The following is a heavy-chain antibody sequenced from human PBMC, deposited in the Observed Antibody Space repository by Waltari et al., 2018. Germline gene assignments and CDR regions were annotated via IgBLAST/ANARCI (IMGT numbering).Heavy chain of an antibody. CDR3: ARRGGGMDV. D-gene: IGHD3-16*01. CDR2: ISGSGGST. CDR1: GFPFSSYA. Sequence: EVQLVESGGGLVQPGGYLRLSCVASGFPFSSYAMGWVRQAPGKGLEWVSAISGSGGSTYYADSVKGRFTISRDNSKNTLYLQMNSLRAEDTAVYYCARRGGGMDVWGKGTTVTVSS. V-gene: IGHV3-23*04. J-gene: IGHJ6*04.